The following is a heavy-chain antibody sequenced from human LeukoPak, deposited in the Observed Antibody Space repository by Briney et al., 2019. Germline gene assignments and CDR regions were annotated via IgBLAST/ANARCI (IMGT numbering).Heavy chain of an antibody. CDR2: INPNSGGT. CDR1: GYTFTGYY. CDR3: ARDHLGYFDY. D-gene: IGHD7-27*01. J-gene: IGHJ4*02. V-gene: IGHV1-2*02. Sequence: ASVKVSCKASGYTFTGYYMHWVRQAPRQGVEWMGWINPNSGGTNYAQKFQSRVTMTRDTSISTAYMELSRLRSDDTAVYYCARDHLGYFDYWGQGTLVTVSS.